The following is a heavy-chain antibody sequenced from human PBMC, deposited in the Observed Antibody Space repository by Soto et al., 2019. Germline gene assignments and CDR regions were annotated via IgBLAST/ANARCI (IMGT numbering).Heavy chain of an antibody. V-gene: IGHV4-30-2*01. D-gene: IGHD3-10*01. CDR2: IYHSRST. CDR1: GGSISSGGYS. J-gene: IGHJ5*02. CDR3: ARAGAKRSSVWPNWFDP. Sequence: QLQLQESGLGLVQPSQTLSLTCAVSGGSISSGGYSWSWIRQPPGKGLEWIGYIYHSRSTFYNPSLRSRVTISVDRSKNEFSLKMNSVTAADTAMYYCARAGAKRSSVWPNWFDPWGQGTLVTVSS.